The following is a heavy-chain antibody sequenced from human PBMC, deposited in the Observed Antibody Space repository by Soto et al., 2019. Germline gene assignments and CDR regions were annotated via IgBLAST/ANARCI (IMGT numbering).Heavy chain of an antibody. J-gene: IGHJ2*01. CDR3: ARELERYFDL. D-gene: IGHD1-1*01. V-gene: IGHV3-30-3*01. CDR2: ISFDGSEK. Sequence: QVQLVESGGGVVQPGRSLRLSCAASGLTFSSYAMHWVRQAPGKGLEWVAVISFDGSEKYYADSVKGRFSISRDNPKNTLYLQVDSLRAEDTAVYYCARELERYFDLWGRGTLVTVSS. CDR1: GLTFSSYA.